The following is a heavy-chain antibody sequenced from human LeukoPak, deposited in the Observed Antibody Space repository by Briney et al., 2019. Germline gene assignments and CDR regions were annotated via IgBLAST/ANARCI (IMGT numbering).Heavy chain of an antibody. CDR2: ISPRGGGT. D-gene: IGHD3-10*01. Sequence: PGGSLRLSCAASGFTFSNHGMNWVRQAPGKGLEWLSGISPRGGGTYYADSVKGRFTISRDDSKNTLSLQMNSLRVEDTAVYYCARVLAGGAFDYWGREPLLTVSS. V-gene: IGHV3-23*01. J-gene: IGHJ4*02. CDR1: GFTFSNHG. CDR3: ARVLAGGAFDY.